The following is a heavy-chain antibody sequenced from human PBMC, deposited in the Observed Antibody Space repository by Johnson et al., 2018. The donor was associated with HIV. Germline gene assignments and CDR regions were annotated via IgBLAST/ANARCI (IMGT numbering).Heavy chain of an antibody. CDR3: AKEPITGTTGNAFDI. V-gene: IGHV3-53*01. J-gene: IGHJ3*02. CDR1: GFTVSSNY. CDR2: SWNSGSI. D-gene: IGHD1-20*01. Sequence: VQLVESGGGLIQPGGSLRLSCAASGFTVSSNYMSWVRQAPGKGLEWVSGISWNSGSIGYADSVKGRFTISRDNSKNTLYLQMNSLRAEDTAVYYCAKEPITGTTGNAFDIWGQGTMVTVSS.